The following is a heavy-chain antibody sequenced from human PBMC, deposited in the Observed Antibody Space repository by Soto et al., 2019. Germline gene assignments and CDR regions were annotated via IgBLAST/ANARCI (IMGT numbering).Heavy chain of an antibody. D-gene: IGHD2-8*02. CDR2: INAGNGNT. CDR3: SRGDWWLFDY. J-gene: IGHJ4*02. Sequence: QVQLVQSGAEEKKPGASVKVSCKASGYTFTSYAIHWVRQAPGQRLEWMGWINAGNGNTKYSQKFQGRVTITRDTSASTADMELSSMKSEDTAVDYCSRGDWWLFDYWGQGTLVTVSS. V-gene: IGHV1-3*05. CDR1: GYTFTSYA.